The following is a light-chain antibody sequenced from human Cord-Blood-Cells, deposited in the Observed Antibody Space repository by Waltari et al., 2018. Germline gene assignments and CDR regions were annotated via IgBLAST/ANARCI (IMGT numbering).Light chain of an antibody. CDR1: QDISNY. V-gene: IGKV1-33*01. J-gene: IGKJ2*03. CDR2: DAS. Sequence: DIQMTHSQYSLSASVADRVTTTCQASQDISNYLNWYQQKPGKAPKLLIYDASNLETGVPSRFSGSGSGTDFTFTISSLQPEDIATYYCQQYDNLPYSFGQGTKLEIK. CDR3: QQYDNLPYS.